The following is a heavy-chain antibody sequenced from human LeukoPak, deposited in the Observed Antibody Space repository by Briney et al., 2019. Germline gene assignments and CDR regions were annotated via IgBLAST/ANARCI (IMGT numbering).Heavy chain of an antibody. V-gene: IGHV1-18*04. CDR2: ISTYNGNT. J-gene: IGHJ6*03. CDR1: GYTFTSYY. D-gene: IGHD3-16*01. Sequence: ASVKVSCKASGYTFTSYYMHWVRQAPGQGLEWMGWISTYNGNTNYAQKLQGRVTMTTDTSTSTAYMELRSLRSDDTAVYYCARCEGGYYMDVWGKGTTVTVSS. CDR3: ARCEGGYYMDV.